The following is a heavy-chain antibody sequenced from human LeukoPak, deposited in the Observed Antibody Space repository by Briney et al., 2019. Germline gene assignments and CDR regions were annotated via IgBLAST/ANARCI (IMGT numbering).Heavy chain of an antibody. J-gene: IGHJ4*02. Sequence: GGSLRLSCAASGFTFSSYAMSWVRQAPGKGLEGVASIQYDGTNKYYADSVRGRFTISRDNSKNTLYLQMNSLRAEDTAVYYCAKDGAAAGDFDYWGQGTLVTVSS. CDR1: GFTFSSYA. CDR3: AKDGAAAGDFDY. CDR2: IQYDGTNK. D-gene: IGHD6-13*01. V-gene: IGHV3-30*02.